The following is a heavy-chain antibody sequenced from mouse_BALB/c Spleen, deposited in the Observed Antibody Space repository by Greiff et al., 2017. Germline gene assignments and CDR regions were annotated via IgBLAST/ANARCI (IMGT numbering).Heavy chain of an antibody. CDR2: INPGSGGT. CDR1: GYAFTNYL. J-gene: IGHJ2*01. Sequence: QVQLQQSGAELVRPGTSVKVSCKASGYAFTNYLIEWVKQRPGQGLEWIGVINPGSGGTNYNEKFKGKATLTADKSSSTAYMQLSSLTSDDSAVYFGARRGGEDYFDYWGQGTTLTVSS. V-gene: IGHV1-54*01. CDR3: ARRGGEDYFDY. D-gene: IGHD1-1*02.